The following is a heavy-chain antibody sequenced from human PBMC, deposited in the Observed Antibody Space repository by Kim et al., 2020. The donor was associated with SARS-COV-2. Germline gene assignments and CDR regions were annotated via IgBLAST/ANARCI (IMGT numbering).Heavy chain of an antibody. CDR3: ARYRDGALDS. Sequence: YNDYAECVKSRITISPDTSNNQFSLQLNSVVPEDTAMYYCARYRDGALDSWAQGTMVTVSS. J-gene: IGHJ3*02. V-gene: IGHV6-1*01. CDR2: YN.